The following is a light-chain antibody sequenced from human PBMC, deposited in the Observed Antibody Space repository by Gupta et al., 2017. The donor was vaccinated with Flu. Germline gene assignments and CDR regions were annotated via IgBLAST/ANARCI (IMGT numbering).Light chain of an antibody. Sequence: SVTAKETVTITCRARQTICRYFHWYQQKPGQTPQLLIKYASQLFSGVPSRSSATGSGTDFTLPIHGLGADVAATPYCPQIAGLSGTFAQG. V-gene: IGKV6-21*01. CDR3: PQIAGLSGT. J-gene: IGKJ2*01. CDR2: YAS. CDR1: QTICRY.